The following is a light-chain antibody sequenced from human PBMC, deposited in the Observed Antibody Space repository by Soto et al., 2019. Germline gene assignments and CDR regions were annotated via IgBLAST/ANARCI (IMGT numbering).Light chain of an antibody. CDR1: QGISNY. CDR3: QQYHDAPRT. J-gene: IGKJ1*01. Sequence: DIQMTQSPSSLSASVGDTVTITCRASQGISNYLDWYQQKPGQVPNLLIYAASTLQSGVPSRFSGSGSGTDFSHPISSLRPEDDATYYYQQYHDAPRTFGQGTKVEI. V-gene: IGKV1-27*01. CDR2: AAS.